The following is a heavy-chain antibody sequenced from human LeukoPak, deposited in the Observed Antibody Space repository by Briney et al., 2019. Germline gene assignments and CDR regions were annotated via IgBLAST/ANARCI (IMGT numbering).Heavy chain of an antibody. D-gene: IGHD5-18*01. Sequence: SETLSLTCTVSGGSISSSSYCWGWIRQPPGKGLEWMGSINYSGSTYHNPSLKSRVTISVDTSKNQFSLKLSSVTAADTAVFYCASGYSYDLFDYWGQGTLVTVSS. CDR2: INYSGST. CDR1: GGSISSSSYC. J-gene: IGHJ4*02. CDR3: ASGYSYDLFDY. V-gene: IGHV4-39*07.